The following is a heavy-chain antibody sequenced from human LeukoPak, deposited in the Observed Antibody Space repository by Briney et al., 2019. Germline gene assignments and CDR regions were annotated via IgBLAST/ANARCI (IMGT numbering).Heavy chain of an antibody. CDR3: ARDLPGIAVAGTGLGFDY. J-gene: IGHJ4*02. CDR2: FDPEDGET. Sequence: ASVKVSCKVSGYTLTELSMHWVRQAPGKGLEWMGGFDPEDGETIYAQKLQGRVTMTTDTSTSTAYMELRSLRSDDTAVYYCARDLPGIAVAGTGLGFDYWGQGTLVTVSS. CDR1: GYTLTELS. V-gene: IGHV1-24*01. D-gene: IGHD6-19*01.